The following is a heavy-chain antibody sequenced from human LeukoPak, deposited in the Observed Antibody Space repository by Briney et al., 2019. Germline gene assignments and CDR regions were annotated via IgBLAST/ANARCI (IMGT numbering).Heavy chain of an antibody. CDR3: AKDWNYDTSGLDY. Sequence: GGSLRLSCAVSGITLSNYGMSWVRQAPGKGLEWVAGISDSGGRTNYADSVKGRFTISRDNSKNTLFLQMNNLSAGDTAVYYCAKDWNYDTSGLDYWGQGTLVTVSS. D-gene: IGHD3-22*01. CDR2: ISDSGGRT. J-gene: IGHJ4*02. CDR1: GITLSNYG. V-gene: IGHV3-23*01.